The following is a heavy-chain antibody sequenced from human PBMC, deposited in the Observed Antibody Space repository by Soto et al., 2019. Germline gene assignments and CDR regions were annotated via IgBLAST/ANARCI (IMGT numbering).Heavy chain of an antibody. CDR2: INGDGSIA. Sequence: GGSLRLSCAASVFTFSSYWMHWVRQAPGKGLVWVSGINGDGSIATYADSVKGRFIISRDTAKNMLYLQMNSLTAEDTAVYYCARPRYDGSGTPFDHWGQGTLVTVSS. CDR1: VFTFSSYW. D-gene: IGHD3-22*01. V-gene: IGHV3-74*01. J-gene: IGHJ4*02. CDR3: ARPRYDGSGTPFDH.